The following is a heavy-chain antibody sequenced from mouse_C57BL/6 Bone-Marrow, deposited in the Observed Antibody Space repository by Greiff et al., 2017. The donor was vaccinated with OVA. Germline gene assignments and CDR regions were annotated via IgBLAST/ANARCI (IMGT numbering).Heavy chain of an antibody. J-gene: IGHJ2*01. V-gene: IGHV1-55*01. D-gene: IGHD2-5*01. CDR2: IYPGSGST. Sequence: QVQLQQPGAELVKPGASVKMSCKASGYTFTSYWITWVKQRPGQGLEWIGDIYPGSGSTNYNEKFKSKATLTVDTSSSTAYMQLSSLTSEDSAVYYCARNYSNYWYCFDYWGQGTTLTVSS. CDR1: GYTFTSYW. CDR3: ARNYSNYWYCFDY.